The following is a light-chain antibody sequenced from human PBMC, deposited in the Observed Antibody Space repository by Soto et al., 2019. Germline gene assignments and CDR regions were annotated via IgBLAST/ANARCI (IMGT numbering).Light chain of an antibody. Sequence: HSLLTQPPSVSGAPGQRVTISCTGSSSNIGAGFDVHWYQQLPGTAPKLVVSGNGNRPSGVPDRLSASKSGTSASLAITGLQAEDEGHYYCQSYDKRRPAYVFLTGSKLPDL. V-gene: IGLV1-40*01. CDR2: GNG. J-gene: IGLJ1*01. CDR1: SSNIGAGFD. CDR3: QSYDKRRPAYV.